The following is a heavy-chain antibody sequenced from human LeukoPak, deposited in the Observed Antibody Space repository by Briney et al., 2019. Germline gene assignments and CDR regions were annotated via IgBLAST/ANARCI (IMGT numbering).Heavy chain of an antibody. J-gene: IGHJ4*02. CDR2: IYHSGNT. CDR3: AKGILWFGESSTDY. Sequence: SEILSLTCAVSGYSISTSYYWGWIRQPPGKGLEWIGSIYHSGNTYYNPSLKSRVTISVDTSKNQFSLKLNSVTAADTAVYYCAKGILWFGESSTDYWGQGTLVTVSS. CDR1: GYSISTSYY. D-gene: IGHD3-10*01. V-gene: IGHV4-38-2*01.